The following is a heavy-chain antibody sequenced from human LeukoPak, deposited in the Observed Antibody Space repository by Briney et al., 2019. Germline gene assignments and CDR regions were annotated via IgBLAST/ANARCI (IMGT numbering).Heavy chain of an antibody. J-gene: IGHJ6*02. D-gene: IGHD3-10*01. Sequence: GGSLRLSCAASGFTFSSYGMLWVRQAPGKGLEWVAFIRYDGSNKYYADSVKGRFTISRDNSKNTLYLQMNSLRAEDTAVYYCARDDRHGSGSYYYYYGMDVWGQGTTVTVSS. CDR2: IRYDGSNK. CDR1: GFTFSSYG. V-gene: IGHV3-30*02. CDR3: ARDDRHGSGSYYYYYGMDV.